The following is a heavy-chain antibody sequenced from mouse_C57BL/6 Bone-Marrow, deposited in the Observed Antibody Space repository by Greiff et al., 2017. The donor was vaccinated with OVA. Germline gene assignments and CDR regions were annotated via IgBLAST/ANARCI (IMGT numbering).Heavy chain of an antibody. V-gene: IGHV1-64*01. J-gene: IGHJ3*01. Sequence: QVQLQQPGAELVKPGASVKLSCKASGYTFTSYWMHWVKQRPGQGLEWIGMIHPNSGSTNYNEKFKSKATLTVDKSSSTAYMQLSSLTSEDSSVYDCARDGQRVWFAYWGQGTRVTVSA. D-gene: IGHD3-3*01. CDR3: ARDGQRVWFAY. CDR1: GYTFTSYW. CDR2: IHPNSGST.